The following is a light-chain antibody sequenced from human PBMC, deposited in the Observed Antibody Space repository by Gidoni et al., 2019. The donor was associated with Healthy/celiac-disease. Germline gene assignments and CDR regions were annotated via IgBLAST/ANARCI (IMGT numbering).Light chain of an antibody. CDR3: SSYTSSSPWV. CDR1: SSDVCDYNY. Sequence: QSALTQPASVSGSPGQSITISFTGTSSDVCDYNYVSWYQQHPGKAPKLMIYEVSNRPSGVSNRFSGSKSGNTASLTISGLQAEDEADYYCSSYTSSSPWVFGGGTKLTVL. CDR2: EVS. J-gene: IGLJ3*02. V-gene: IGLV2-14*01.